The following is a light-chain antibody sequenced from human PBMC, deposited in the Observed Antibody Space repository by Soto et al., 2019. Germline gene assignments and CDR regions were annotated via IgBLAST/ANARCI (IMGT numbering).Light chain of an antibody. CDR2: AAS. V-gene: IGKV1-27*01. CDR1: QGISNY. CDR3: QKYNSAPLT. J-gene: IGKJ3*01. Sequence: DIQMTQSPSSLSAAVGDRVAITFRASQGISNYLAWYQQKPGKVPKLLIYAASTLQSGVPSRFSGSGSGTDFTLTISSLQPEDVATYYCQKYNSAPLTFCPGTKVYIK.